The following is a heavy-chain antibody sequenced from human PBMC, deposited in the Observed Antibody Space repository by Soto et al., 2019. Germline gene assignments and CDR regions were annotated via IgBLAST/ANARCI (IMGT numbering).Heavy chain of an antibody. CDR1: GFTFSSYA. CDR3: AKDGGGSGDIVVVPAAMEGYYYYGMDV. J-gene: IGHJ6*02. V-gene: IGHV3-23*01. Sequence: GGSLRLSCAASGFTFSSYAMSWVRQAPGKGLEWVSAISGSGGSTYYADSVKGRFTISRDNSKNTLYLQMNSLRAEDTAVNYCAKDGGGSGDIVVVPAAMEGYYYYGMDVWGQGTTVTVSS. CDR2: ISGSGGST. D-gene: IGHD2-2*01.